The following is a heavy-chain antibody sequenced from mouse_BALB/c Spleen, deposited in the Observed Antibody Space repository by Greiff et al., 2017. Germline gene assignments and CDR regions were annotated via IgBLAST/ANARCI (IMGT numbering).Heavy chain of an antibody. J-gene: IGHJ1*01. D-gene: IGHD1-1*01. CDR2: IWGGGST. CDR1: GFSLTDYG. CDR3: AKLDYYGSSSYWYFDV. Sequence: VKVEESGPGLVAPSQSLSITCTVSGFSLTDYGVSWIRQPPGKGLEWLGVIWGGGSTYYNSALKSGLSISKDNSKSQVFLKMNSLQTDDTAMYYCAKLDYYGSSSYWYFDVWGAGTTVTVSS. V-gene: IGHV2-6-5*01.